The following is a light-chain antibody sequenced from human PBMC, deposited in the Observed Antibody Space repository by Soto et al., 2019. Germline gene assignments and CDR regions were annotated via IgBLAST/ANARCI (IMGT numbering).Light chain of an antibody. CDR1: GSDVGGYNY. J-gene: IGLJ2*01. Sequence: QSALPQPASVSGSAGQSITISCTGTGSDVGGYNYVSWYQQHPGKAPKVMIYDVSNRPSGVSNRFSGSKSGNTASLTISGLQAEDEADYYCSSYTSASTPLVFGGGTQVTVL. V-gene: IGLV2-14*01. CDR2: DVS. CDR3: SSYTSASTPLV.